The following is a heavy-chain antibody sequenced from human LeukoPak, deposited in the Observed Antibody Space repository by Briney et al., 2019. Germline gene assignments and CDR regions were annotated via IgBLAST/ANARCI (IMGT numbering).Heavy chain of an antibody. J-gene: IGHJ5*02. V-gene: IGHV3-7*01. D-gene: IGHD6-6*01. Sequence: GSLRLSCTASGLTFTNYWMIWVRQAPGKGLEWVANINHDASEKYYVGSVEGRFTISRDNAKNSLFLQMNSLRAEDTGVYYCATSSYSSSSSWGQGTLVTVSS. CDR1: GLTFTNYW. CDR2: INHDASEK. CDR3: ATSSYSSSSS.